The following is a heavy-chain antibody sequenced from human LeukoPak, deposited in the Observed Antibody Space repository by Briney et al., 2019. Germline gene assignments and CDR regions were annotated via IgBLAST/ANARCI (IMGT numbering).Heavy chain of an antibody. Sequence: SVKVSCKASGDTFSSYAISWVRQAPGQGLEWMGGIIPIFGTANYAQKFQGRVTITADESTSTAYMELSSLRSEDTAVYYCAREGCSGGSCYSRWYFDLWGRGTLVTVSS. CDR1: GDTFSSYA. CDR2: IIPIFGTA. D-gene: IGHD2-15*01. J-gene: IGHJ2*01. CDR3: AREGCSGGSCYSRWYFDL. V-gene: IGHV1-69*13.